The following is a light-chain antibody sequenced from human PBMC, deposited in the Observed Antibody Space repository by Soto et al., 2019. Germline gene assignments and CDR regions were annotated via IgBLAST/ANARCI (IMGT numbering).Light chain of an antibody. CDR2: EVS. CDR3: SSYAGSNIVL. V-gene: IGLV2-8*01. J-gene: IGLJ2*01. CDR1: SSDVGGYNY. Sequence: QSALTQPPSASGSPGQSVTISCTGTSSDVGGYNYVSWYQQHPGKAPQLMIYEVSKRPSGVPDRCSGSKSGNTASLTVSGHQAEDEAGYYCSSYAGSNIVLFGGGTKVTVL.